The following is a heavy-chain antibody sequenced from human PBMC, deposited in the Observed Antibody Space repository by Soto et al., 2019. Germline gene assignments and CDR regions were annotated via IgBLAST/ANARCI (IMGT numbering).Heavy chain of an antibody. J-gene: IGHJ6*02. CDR1: GGSVSSGSYY. CDR2: IYYSGST. CDR3: ARDRARGYDFWSGYFGMDV. Sequence: SETLSLTCTVSGGSVSSGSYYWSWIRQPPGKGLEWIGYIYYSGSTNYNPSLKSRVTISVDTSKNQFSLKLSSVTAADTAVYYCARDRARGYDFWSGYFGMDVWGQGTTVTVSS. D-gene: IGHD3-3*01. V-gene: IGHV4-61*01.